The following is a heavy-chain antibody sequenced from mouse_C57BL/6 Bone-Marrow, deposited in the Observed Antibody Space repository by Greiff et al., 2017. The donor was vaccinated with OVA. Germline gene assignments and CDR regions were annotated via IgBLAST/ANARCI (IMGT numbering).Heavy chain of an antibody. CDR1: GFTFSDYG. Sequence: EVHLVESGGGLVKPGGSLKLSCAASGFTFSDYGMHWVRQAPEEGLEWVAYISSSSSTIYCAGTVKGRFTIPRDNAKHTRFLRMTRLRSEDTAMYYCARRWLLRGGFAYWGQGTLVTVSA. V-gene: IGHV5-17*01. CDR3: ARRWLLRGGFAY. D-gene: IGHD2-3*01. J-gene: IGHJ3*01. CDR2: ISSSSSTI.